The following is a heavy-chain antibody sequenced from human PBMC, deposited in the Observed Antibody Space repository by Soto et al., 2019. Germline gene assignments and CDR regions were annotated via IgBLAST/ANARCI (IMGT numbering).Heavy chain of an antibody. J-gene: IGHJ4*02. CDR3: ARDAGSWGY. CDR2: IRSSSSTT. CDR1: GFTFTTYS. V-gene: IGHV3-48*02. Sequence: EVQLVESGGGLVQPGGSLRLSCAASGFTFTTYSMNWVRQAPGKGLEWVSYIRSSSSTTYYADSVKGRFTISRDNAKNSLYLQLKSLRDEDTAVYYCARDAGSWGYWGQGTLVTVSS. D-gene: IGHD3-10*01.